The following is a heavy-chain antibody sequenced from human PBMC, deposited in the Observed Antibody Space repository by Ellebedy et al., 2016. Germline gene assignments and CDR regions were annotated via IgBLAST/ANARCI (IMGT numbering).Heavy chain of an antibody. Sequence: GGSLRLXCTASGFNFNTFFMSWVRQAPGKGLEWVSTISAGGDNTQFADSVKGRFTVSRDNSRNTVYLQMNDLRVEDTALYYCRHGHYADYWGQGTLVTVSS. CDR3: RHGHYADY. V-gene: IGHV3-23*01. CDR1: GFNFNTFF. J-gene: IGHJ4*02. CDR2: ISAGGDNT. D-gene: IGHD3/OR15-3a*01.